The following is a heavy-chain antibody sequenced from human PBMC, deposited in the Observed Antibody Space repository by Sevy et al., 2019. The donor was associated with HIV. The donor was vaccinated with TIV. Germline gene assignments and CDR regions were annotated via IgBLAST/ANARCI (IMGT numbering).Heavy chain of an antibody. CDR3: ARGGYYDSSGYYYDAFDI. CDR1: GFTFSSYS. D-gene: IGHD3-22*01. V-gene: IGHV3-30-3*01. J-gene: IGHJ3*02. CDR2: ISYDGSNK. Sequence: GGSLRLSCAASGFTFSSYSMHWVRQAPGKGLEWVAVISYDGSNKYYADSVKGRFTISRDNSKNSLYLQMNSLRAEDTAVYYCARGGYYDSSGYYYDAFDIWGQGTMVTVSS.